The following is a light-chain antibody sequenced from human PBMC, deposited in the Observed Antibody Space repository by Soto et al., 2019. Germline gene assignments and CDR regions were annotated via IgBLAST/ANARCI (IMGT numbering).Light chain of an antibody. CDR2: SYN. CDR3: AAWDDSLNGYV. J-gene: IGLJ1*01. V-gene: IGLV1-44*01. CDR1: GLNIGAGYD. Sequence: QSVLTQPPSVSGALGQRVTISCTGSGLNIGAGYDVHWYQQLPGTAPKLLIFSYNQRPSGVPDRFSGSKSGTSASLAISGLQSEDEAHYYCAAWDDSLNGYVFGTGTKVTVL.